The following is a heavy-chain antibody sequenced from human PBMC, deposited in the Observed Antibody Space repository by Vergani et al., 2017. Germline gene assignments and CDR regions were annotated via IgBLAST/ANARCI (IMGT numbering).Heavy chain of an antibody. CDR2: INPNSGGT. Sequence: QVQLVQSGAEVKKPGASVKVSCKASGHTFTGYYMHWVRQAPGQGLEWMGWINPNSGGTNYAQKFQGRVTMTRDTSISTAYMELGRLRSDDTAVYYCARENCSSTSCYFDYWGQGTLVTVSS. J-gene: IGHJ4*02. CDR1: GHTFTGYY. V-gene: IGHV1-2*02. CDR3: ARENCSSTSCYFDY. D-gene: IGHD2-2*01.